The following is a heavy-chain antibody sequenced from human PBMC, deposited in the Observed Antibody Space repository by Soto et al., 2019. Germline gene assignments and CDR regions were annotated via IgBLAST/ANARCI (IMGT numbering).Heavy chain of an antibody. CDR1: GPSITSYY. J-gene: IGHJ4*02. CDR3: ARYDFVAYYFDL. Sequence: PSETLSLTCSVSGPSITSYYWSWIRRPPGKGLEWIGYMIYRGTANYNPSLKSRVTISVDTSKNQFSLNLSSVSTADTATDFCARYDFVAYYFDLWGPGTLVTVSS. CDR2: MIYRGTA. V-gene: IGHV4-59*01. D-gene: IGHD3-3*01.